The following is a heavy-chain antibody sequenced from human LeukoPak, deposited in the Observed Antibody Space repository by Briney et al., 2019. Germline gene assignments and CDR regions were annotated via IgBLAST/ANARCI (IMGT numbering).Heavy chain of an antibody. Sequence: GGSLRLSCAASGFTFSSYWMHWVRQAPGKGLVWVSRINSDGSSTSYADSVKGRFTISRDNAKSTLYLQMNSLRAEDTAVYYCARRMWNHRDAFDIWGQGTMVTVSS. CDR2: INSDGSST. J-gene: IGHJ3*02. D-gene: IGHD1-14*01. CDR3: ARRMWNHRDAFDI. V-gene: IGHV3-74*01. CDR1: GFTFSSYW.